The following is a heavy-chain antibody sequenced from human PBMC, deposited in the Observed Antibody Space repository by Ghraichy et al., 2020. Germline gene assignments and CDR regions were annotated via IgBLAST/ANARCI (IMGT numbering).Heavy chain of an antibody. Sequence: GGSLRLSCAASGFTFRNYAMTWVRQAPGKRLEWVSAISDGAGRTYYADSVKGRFTISRDNSKNTLDLQMKSLRAEDTAVYYCATRILGAPHYDYWGQGTLVTVSS. J-gene: IGHJ4*02. D-gene: IGHD1-26*01. CDR3: ATRILGAPHYDY. CDR2: ISDGAGRT. CDR1: GFTFRNYA. V-gene: IGHV3-23*01.